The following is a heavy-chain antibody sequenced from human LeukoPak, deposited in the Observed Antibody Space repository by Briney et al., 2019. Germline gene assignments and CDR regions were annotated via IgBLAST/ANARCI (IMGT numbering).Heavy chain of an antibody. CDR3: ARDFPIRRAPGAFDI. Sequence: ASVKVSCTASGYTFTSYYMHWVRQAPGQGLEWMGIINPSGGSTSYAQKFQGRVTMTRDMSTSTVYMELSSLRPEDTAVYYCARDFPIRRAPGAFDIWGQGTMVTVSS. CDR2: INPSGGST. J-gene: IGHJ3*02. V-gene: IGHV1-46*01. CDR1: GYTFTSYY.